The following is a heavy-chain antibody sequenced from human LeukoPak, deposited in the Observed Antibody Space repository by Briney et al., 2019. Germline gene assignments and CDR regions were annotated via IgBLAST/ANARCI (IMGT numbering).Heavy chain of an antibody. V-gene: IGHV3-23*01. CDR1: GFTFSSYA. J-gene: IGHJ4*02. CDR3: AKVWYRSYYDILTGYYSDY. CDR2: ISGSGGST. D-gene: IGHD3-9*01. Sequence: GGSLRLSCAASGFTFSSYAMSWVRQAPGKRLEWVSSISGSGGSTYYADSVKGRFTISRDNSKNTLYLQMNSLRAEDTAVYYCAKVWYRSYYDILTGYYSDYWGQGTLVTVSS.